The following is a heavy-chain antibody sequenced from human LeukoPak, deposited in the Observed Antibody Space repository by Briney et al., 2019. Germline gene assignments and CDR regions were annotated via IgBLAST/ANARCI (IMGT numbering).Heavy chain of an antibody. CDR3: ARHHYCTNGVCPRYYFDY. D-gene: IGHD2-8*01. V-gene: IGHV1-69*05. CDR2: IIPIFGTA. Sequence: SVKVSCKASGGTFSSYAISLVRQAPGQGLEWMGRIIPIFGTANYAQKFQGRVTITTDESTSTAYMELSSLRSEDTAVYYCARHHYCTNGVCPRYYFDYWGQGTLVTVSS. J-gene: IGHJ4*02. CDR1: GGTFSSYA.